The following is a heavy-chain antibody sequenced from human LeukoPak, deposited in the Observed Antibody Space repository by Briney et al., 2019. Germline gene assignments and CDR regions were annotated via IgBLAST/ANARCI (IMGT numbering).Heavy chain of an antibody. Sequence: PGGSLRLSCAASGFTLSDYWMSWVRQAPGKGLEWVANMDQDGSEENYVDSVKGRFTISRDDAKNSLYLQMSSLRAEDTAVYYCAKEGGYYYDIEYFQHWGQGTLVTVSS. V-gene: IGHV3-7*01. CDR2: MDQDGSEE. J-gene: IGHJ1*01. CDR1: GFTLSDYW. CDR3: AKEGGYYYDIEYFQH. D-gene: IGHD3-22*01.